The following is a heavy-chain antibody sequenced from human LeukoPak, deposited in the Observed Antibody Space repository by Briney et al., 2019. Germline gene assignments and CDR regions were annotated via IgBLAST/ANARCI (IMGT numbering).Heavy chain of an antibody. Sequence: PGGSLRLSCVASGLTFTNYGFHWVRQAPGKGLEWVAIIHSGGGNTKYYAESLKDRFTISRDDSKDTVYLQMNSLRVEDTAVYYCVVILVPGGVWHFDLWGRGTLVTVSS. V-gene: IGHV3-30*02. CDR3: VVILVPGGVWHFDL. J-gene: IGHJ2*01. CDR2: IHSGGGNTK. D-gene: IGHD2-2*01. CDR1: GLTFTNYG.